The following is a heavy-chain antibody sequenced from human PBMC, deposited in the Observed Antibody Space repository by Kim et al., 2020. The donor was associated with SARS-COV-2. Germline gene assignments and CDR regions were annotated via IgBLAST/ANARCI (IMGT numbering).Heavy chain of an antibody. Sequence: YADSVKGRFTISRDNAKNSLYLQMNSLRAEDTAVYYCARDPQYSSSWVDYWGQGTLVTVSS. J-gene: IGHJ4*02. V-gene: IGHV3-48*03. D-gene: IGHD6-13*01. CDR3: ARDPQYSSSWVDY.